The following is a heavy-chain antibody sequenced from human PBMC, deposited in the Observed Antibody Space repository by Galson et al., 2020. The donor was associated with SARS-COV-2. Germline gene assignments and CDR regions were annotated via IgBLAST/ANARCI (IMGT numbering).Heavy chain of an antibody. D-gene: IGHD2-2*01. CDR3: ARDIGYCSSTSCYAGAFDI. J-gene: IGHJ3*02. CDR2: INWNGGST. V-gene: IGHV3-20*01. Sequence: GGSLRLYCAASGFTFDDYGMSWVRQAPGKGLEWVYGINWNGGSTGYADSVKGRFTISRDNAKNSLYLQMNSLRAEDTALYHCARDIGYCSSTSCYAGAFDIWGQGTMVTVSS. CDR1: GFTFDDYG.